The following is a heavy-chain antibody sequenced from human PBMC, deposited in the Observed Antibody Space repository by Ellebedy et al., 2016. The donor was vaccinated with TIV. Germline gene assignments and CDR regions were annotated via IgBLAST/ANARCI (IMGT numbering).Heavy chain of an antibody. J-gene: IGHJ6*02. CDR3: ARGGRYFDWSNYYYYGMDV. CDR1: GGSISSYY. D-gene: IGHD3-9*01. V-gene: IGHV4-59*01. Sequence: SETLSLTCTVSGGSISSYYWSWIRQPPGKGLEWIGYIYYSGSTNYNPSLKSRVTISVDTSKNQFSLKLSSVTAADTAVYYCARGGRYFDWSNYYYYGMDVWGQGTTVTVSS. CDR2: IYYSGST.